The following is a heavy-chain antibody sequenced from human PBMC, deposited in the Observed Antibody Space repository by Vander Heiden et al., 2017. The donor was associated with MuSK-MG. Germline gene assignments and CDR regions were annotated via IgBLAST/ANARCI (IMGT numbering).Heavy chain of an antibody. V-gene: IGHV3-48*01. CDR2: ISSSASSI. Sequence: EVQLVESGGDLVQPGGSLRLSCAASRFAFSAHALNWVRQAPGKGLECISYISSSASSIYYADSVKGRFTISRDNAKNSLYLQMNSLRAEDTGVYYCTRGRFFDLWGRGTLVTVSS. CDR1: RFAFSAHA. CDR3: TRGRFFDL. J-gene: IGHJ2*01.